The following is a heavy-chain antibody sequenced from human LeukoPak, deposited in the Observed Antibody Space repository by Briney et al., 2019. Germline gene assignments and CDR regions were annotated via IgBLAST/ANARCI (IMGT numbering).Heavy chain of an antibody. V-gene: IGHV3-7*03. J-gene: IGHJ6*02. CDR2: INQDGKEK. Sequence: GGSLRLSCAASGFKFGDYWVTWVRQAPGKGLEWVANINQDGKEKYYVDSIKGRFTISRDNTKNSLNLQMSSLRAEDTAVYYCASKVTVPEIRFFYHYGLDVWGQGTTVTVS. D-gene: IGHD2/OR15-2a*01. CDR1: GFKFGDYW. CDR3: ASKVTVPEIRFFYHYGLDV.